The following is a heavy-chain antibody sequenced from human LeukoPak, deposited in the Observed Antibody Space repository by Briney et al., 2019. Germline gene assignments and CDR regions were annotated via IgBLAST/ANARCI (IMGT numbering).Heavy chain of an antibody. V-gene: IGHV3-21*01. CDR3: ARDAGIAAAGTAIWFDP. Sequence: GGSLRLSCAASGFTFSRYSMNWVRQAPGKGLEWVSSISSSSSYIYYADSVKGRFTISRDNARNSLYLQMNSLRAEDTAVYYCARDAGIAAAGTAIWFDPWGQGTLVTVSS. D-gene: IGHD6-13*01. J-gene: IGHJ5*02. CDR2: ISSSSSYI. CDR1: GFTFSRYS.